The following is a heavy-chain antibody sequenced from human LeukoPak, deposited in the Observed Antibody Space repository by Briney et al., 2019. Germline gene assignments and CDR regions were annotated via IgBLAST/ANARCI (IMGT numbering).Heavy chain of an antibody. D-gene: IGHD1-26*01. J-gene: IGHJ6*02. V-gene: IGHV4-34*01. CDR1: GGSFSGYY. CDR3: ARLGGGSYSPYYYGMDV. CDR2: INHSGST. Sequence: SETLSLTCAVYGGSFSGYYWSWIRQPPGKGLEWIGEINHSGSTNYNPSLKSRVTISVDTSKNQFSLKLSSVTAADTAAYYCARLGGGSYSPYYYGMDVWGQGTTVTVSS.